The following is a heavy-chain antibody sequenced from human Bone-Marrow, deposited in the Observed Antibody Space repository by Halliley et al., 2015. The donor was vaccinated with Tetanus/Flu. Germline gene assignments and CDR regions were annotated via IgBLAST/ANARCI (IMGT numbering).Heavy chain of an antibody. V-gene: IGHV1-18*01. J-gene: IGHJ4*02. CDR2: ISAYNGDT. D-gene: IGHD5-18*01. Sequence: WMGRISAYNGDTNFEQKLQGRVTMTTDTSTTAAYMELANLTSDGTAVYYCARGQHRYKSAAGFWGQGTLVTVSP. CDR3: ARGQHRYKSAAGF.